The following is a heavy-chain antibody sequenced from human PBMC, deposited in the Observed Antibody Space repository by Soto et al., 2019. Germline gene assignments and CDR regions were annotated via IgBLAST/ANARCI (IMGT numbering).Heavy chain of an antibody. CDR1: GYTFNTYW. Sequence: PGESLKISCNGSGYTFNTYWIGWVRQMPGKGLEWMGFIYPGDSDTTYSPPFQGQVTISVDKSISTAYLQWSSLKVSDTAMYYCARQKLWMATINNDAFDVWGQGTKVTVSS. CDR2: IYPGDSDT. CDR3: ARQKLWMATINNDAFDV. V-gene: IGHV5-51*01. J-gene: IGHJ3*01. D-gene: IGHD2-21*01.